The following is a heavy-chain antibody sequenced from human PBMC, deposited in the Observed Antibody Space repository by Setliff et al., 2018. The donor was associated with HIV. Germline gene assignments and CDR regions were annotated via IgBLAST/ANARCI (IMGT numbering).Heavy chain of an antibody. Sequence: ASVKVSCKASGYSFTTHDINWVRQSPGQGLEWMGWMNPDSGNTFYAQKFKGRVTMTRDTSTNTAYMELSILTSDDTAVYFCARGSIGLVRFIRVSDFDIWGQGTLVTVSS. J-gene: IGHJ3*02. V-gene: IGHV1-8*02. CDR3: ARGSIGLVRFIRVSDFDI. CDR2: MNPDSGNT. CDR1: GYSFTTHD. D-gene: IGHD3-10*01.